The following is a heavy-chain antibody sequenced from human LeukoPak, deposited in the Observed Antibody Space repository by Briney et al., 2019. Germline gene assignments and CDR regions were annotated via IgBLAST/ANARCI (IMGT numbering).Heavy chain of an antibody. Sequence: KPSETLSLTCAVYGGSFSGYYWSWIRQPPGKGLEWIGEINRGGNTNYYPSLESRVTISVDTSKNQLSLKLNSVTTADTAVYYCARDVKGLDAFDVWGQGTMVTVSS. D-gene: IGHD3-10*02. CDR1: GGSFSGYY. CDR2: INRGGNT. J-gene: IGHJ3*01. V-gene: IGHV4-34*01. CDR3: ARDVKGLDAFDV.